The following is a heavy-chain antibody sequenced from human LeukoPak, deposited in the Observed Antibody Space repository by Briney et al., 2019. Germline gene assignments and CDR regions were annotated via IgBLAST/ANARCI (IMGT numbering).Heavy chain of an antibody. V-gene: IGHV3-30-3*01. CDR1: GFTFSSYA. CDR3: AGSGSYATYGMDV. J-gene: IGHJ6*02. Sequence: GRSLRLSCAASGFTFSSYAMHWVRQAPGKGLEWVAVISYDGSNKYYADSVKGRFTISRDNSKNTLYLQMNSLRAEDTAVYYCAGSGSYATYGMDVWGQGTTVTVSS. CDR2: ISYDGSNK. D-gene: IGHD3-10*01.